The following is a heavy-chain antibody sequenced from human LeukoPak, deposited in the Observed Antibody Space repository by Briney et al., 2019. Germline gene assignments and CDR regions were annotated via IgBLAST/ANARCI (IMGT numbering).Heavy chain of an antibody. J-gene: IGHJ6*03. CDR1: GGTFRTFA. CDR2: IIPIFGIP. Sequence: SVKVSCKASGGTFRTFAISWVRQAPGQGLEWMGGIIPIFGIPDSAQKFQGRLTITADESTTTAYMELSSLRSDDTAIYYCGLSGNYYYYYMDVWGKGTTVTISS. CDR3: GLSGNYYYYYMDV. V-gene: IGHV1-69*13. D-gene: IGHD6-25*01.